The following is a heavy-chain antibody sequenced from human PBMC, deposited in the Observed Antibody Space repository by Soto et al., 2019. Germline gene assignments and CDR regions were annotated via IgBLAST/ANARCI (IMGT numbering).Heavy chain of an antibody. Sequence: XGYLRLSCAASGFIFSDHYMDCVRHAPGKGREWVGRSANKADSYTTEYGAAVKGRFTISRDGSKNSLYLQMKSLKTEDTAVYYCTREDVSNWNALPHFRSWGQG. V-gene: IGHV3-72*01. CDR2: SANKADSYTT. J-gene: IGHJ5*02. CDR1: GFIFSDHY. CDR3: TREDVSNWNALPHFRS. D-gene: IGHD1-20*01.